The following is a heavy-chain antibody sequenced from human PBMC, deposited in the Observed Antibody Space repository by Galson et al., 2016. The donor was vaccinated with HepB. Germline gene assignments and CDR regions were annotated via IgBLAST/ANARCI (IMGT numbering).Heavy chain of an antibody. CDR3: ARESDEHSGYDWGYFDY. V-gene: IGHV3-48*01. CDR1: DFTFRAYA. J-gene: IGHJ4*02. CDR2: ISRGSSSI. D-gene: IGHD5-12*01. Sequence: SLRLSCAGSDFTFRAYAMDWVRQAPGKGLEWVSYISRGSSSIYYADSVKGRFTISRDDAKNSLFLQMNDLRADDTAVYYCARESDEHSGYDWGYFDYWGQGTLVTVSS.